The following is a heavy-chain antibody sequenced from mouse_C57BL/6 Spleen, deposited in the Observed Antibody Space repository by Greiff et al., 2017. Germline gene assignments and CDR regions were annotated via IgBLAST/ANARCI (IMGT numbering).Heavy chain of an antibody. CDR1: GYSFTSYY. CDR3: ARANWDYFDY. Sequence: QVQLQQSGPELVKPGASVKISCKASGYSFTSYYIHWVKQRPGQGLEWIGWIYPGSGNTKYNEKFKGKATLTADTSSSTAYMQLSRLTSEDSAVYYCARANWDYFDYWGQGTTLTVSS. D-gene: IGHD4-1*01. CDR2: IYPGSGNT. J-gene: IGHJ2*01. V-gene: IGHV1-66*01.